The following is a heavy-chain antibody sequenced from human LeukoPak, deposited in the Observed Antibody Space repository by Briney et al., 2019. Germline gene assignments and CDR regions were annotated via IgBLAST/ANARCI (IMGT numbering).Heavy chain of an antibody. CDR1: GCSFTSYW. CDR2: IYTGDSDT. Sequence: GESLMISCKGSGCSFTSYWIGRLRQMPGRGVEWMGIIYTGDSDTRYSPSFQGQVTISADKSISTAYLQWSSLKASDTAMYYCAVLPARPYAFDIWGQGTMVTVSS. V-gene: IGHV5-51*01. CDR3: AVLPARPYAFDI. J-gene: IGHJ3*02.